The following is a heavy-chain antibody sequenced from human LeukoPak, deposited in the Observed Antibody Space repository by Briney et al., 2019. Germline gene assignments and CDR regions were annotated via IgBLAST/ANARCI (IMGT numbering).Heavy chain of an antibody. D-gene: IGHD4-11*01. CDR1: GESFRAYY. CDR2: ISHSGST. J-gene: IGHJ5*02. V-gene: IGHV4-34*01. Sequence: SETLSLTCAVYGESFRAYYWTWLRQPPGKGLEWIGEISHSGSTNYNPSLKSRVTISVDTSKSQFSLRLSSVTAADTAVYYCARGDYGNQRSNNWFDPSGQGTLVTVSS. CDR3: ARGDYGNQRSNNWFDP.